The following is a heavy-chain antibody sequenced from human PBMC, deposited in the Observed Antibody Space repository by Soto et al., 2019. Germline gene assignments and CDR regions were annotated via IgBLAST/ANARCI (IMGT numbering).Heavy chain of an antibody. CDR1: GGSSSSSDDY. J-gene: IGHJ4*02. CDR2: IYYSGST. CDR3: ARGIAAAGPKLDY. D-gene: IGHD6-13*01. Sequence: SPALPLNCSVSGGSSSSSDDYGSWLHQPPGKGLEGIGYIYYSGSTYYNPSLKSRVTISVDNAKNSLYLQMNSLRADDTAVYYCARGIAAAGPKLDYWGQGTLVTVSS. V-gene: IGHV4-30-4*08.